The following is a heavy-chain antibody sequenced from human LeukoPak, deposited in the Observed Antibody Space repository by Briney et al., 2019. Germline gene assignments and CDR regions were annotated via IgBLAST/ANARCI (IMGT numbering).Heavy chain of an antibody. J-gene: IGHJ6*03. Sequence: ASVKVSCKASGYTFTTYYLHWVRQAPGQGLEWMGIINPSGGSTTYAQKFQGRVTMTTDTSTSTAYMELRSLRSDDTAVYYCARDGTKLPWFGELRITRYYFYYMDVWGKGTTVTISS. V-gene: IGHV1-46*01. CDR2: INPSGGST. D-gene: IGHD3-10*01. CDR1: GYTFTTYY. CDR3: ARDGTKLPWFGELRITRYYFYYMDV.